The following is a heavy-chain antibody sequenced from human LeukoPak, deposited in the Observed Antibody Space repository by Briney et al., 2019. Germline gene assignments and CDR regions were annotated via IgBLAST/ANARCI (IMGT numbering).Heavy chain of an antibody. CDR2: INQGGSEK. J-gene: IGHJ6*03. V-gene: IGHV3-7*01. Sequence: GGSLRLSCAGSGFSVSSNYLSWVRQAPGKGLEWVANINQGGSEKYYVDSAKGRFIISRDNAKSSLYLQMNSLRAEDTAVYYCGSSLAAYYMDVWGKGTTVTVSS. CDR3: GSSLAAYYMDV. D-gene: IGHD6-13*01. CDR1: GFSVSSNY.